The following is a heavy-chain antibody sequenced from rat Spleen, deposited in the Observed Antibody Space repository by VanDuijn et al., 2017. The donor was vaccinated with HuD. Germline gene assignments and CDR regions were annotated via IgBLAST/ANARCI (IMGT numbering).Heavy chain of an antibody. CDR1: GFNFNGYW. CDR3: SRARSDRYFDY. V-gene: IGHV4-2*01. D-gene: IGHD3-7*01. CDR2: VNGDGTTM. J-gene: IGHJ2*01. Sequence: EVKLVESGGGLVQPGRSLTLSCAASGFNFNGYWMAWVRQAPGKGLEWIGEVNGDGTTMNYTPSLKDKFTISRDIAQNTLFLQTSKLGSEDTATYYCSRARSDRYFDYWGQGIMVTVSS.